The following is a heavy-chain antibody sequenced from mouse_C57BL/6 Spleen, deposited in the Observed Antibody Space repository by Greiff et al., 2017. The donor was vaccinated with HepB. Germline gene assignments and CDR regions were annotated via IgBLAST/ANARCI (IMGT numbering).Heavy chain of an antibody. CDR1: GYTFTSYW. J-gene: IGHJ3*01. CDR2: IYPGSGST. CDR3: ARRGGGWFAY. V-gene: IGHV1-55*01. Sequence: QVQLLHPGAELVKPGASVKMSCKASGYTFTSYWITWVKPRPGQGLEWIGDIYPGSGSTNYNEKFKSKATLTVDTSSSTAYMQLSSLTSEYSAVYYCARRGGGWFAYWGQGTLVTVSA.